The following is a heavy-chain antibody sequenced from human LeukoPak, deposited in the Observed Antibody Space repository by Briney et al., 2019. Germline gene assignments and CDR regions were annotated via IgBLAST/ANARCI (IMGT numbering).Heavy chain of an antibody. V-gene: IGHV4-38-2*02. Sequence: SETLSLTCTVSGHSITSGYYWGWIRQPPGKGLEWIGYIYHSGSTYYNPSLKSRVTISVDTSKNQFSLKLSSVTAADTAVYYCARHLLIAARPGWFDPWGQGTLVTVSS. CDR1: GHSITSGYY. CDR2: IYHSGST. D-gene: IGHD6-6*01. J-gene: IGHJ5*02. CDR3: ARHLLIAARPGWFDP.